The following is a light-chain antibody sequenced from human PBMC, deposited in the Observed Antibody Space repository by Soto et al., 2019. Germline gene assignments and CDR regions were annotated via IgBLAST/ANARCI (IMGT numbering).Light chain of an antibody. CDR1: SSDVGDYNY. V-gene: IGLV2-14*01. J-gene: IGLJ2*01. CDR3: SSYTSSIRI. Sequence: QSVLTQSASVSGSPGQSITISCSGFSSDVGDYNYVSWYQQHAGKVPKLIIYEVTNRPLGVSSRFSGSKSGYTASLTISGLQTDDEADYYCSSYTSSIRIFGGGTKVTVL. CDR2: EVT.